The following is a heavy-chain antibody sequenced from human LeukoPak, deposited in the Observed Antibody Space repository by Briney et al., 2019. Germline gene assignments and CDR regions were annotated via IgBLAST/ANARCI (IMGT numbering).Heavy chain of an antibody. CDR3: ASQPAGSSSPSDY. CDR2: MFHSGST. V-gene: IGHV4-38-2*02. CDR1: GYSISRGYF. D-gene: IGHD6-6*01. J-gene: IGHJ4*02. Sequence: SETLSLTCTVSGYSISRGYFWGWIRQSPGKGLEWIASMFHSGSTYYNPSLKSRVTMSVDTSKNQFSLRLSSVTAADTAVYYCASQPAGSSSPSDYWGQGTLVTVSS.